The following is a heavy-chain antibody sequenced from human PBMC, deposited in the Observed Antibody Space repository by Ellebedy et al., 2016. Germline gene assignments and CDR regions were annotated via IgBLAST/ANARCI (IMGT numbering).Heavy chain of an antibody. V-gene: IGHV5-51*01. Sequence: ASVKVSCKGSGYSFTSYWIGWVRQMPGKGLEWMGIIYPGDSDTRYSPSFQGQVTISADKSISTAYLQWSSLKASDTAMYYCASPVFRWETNAFDIWGQGTMVTVSS. J-gene: IGHJ3*02. D-gene: IGHD1-26*01. CDR1: GYSFTSYW. CDR2: IYPGDSDT. CDR3: ASPVFRWETNAFDI.